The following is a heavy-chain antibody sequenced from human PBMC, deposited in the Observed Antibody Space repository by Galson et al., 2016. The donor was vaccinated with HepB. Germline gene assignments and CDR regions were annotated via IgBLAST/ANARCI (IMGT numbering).Heavy chain of an antibody. J-gene: IGHJ4*02. CDR1: GFTFSAYA. Sequence: SLRLSCAVSGFTFSAYAMTWVRQAPGKGLEWVSAISGPGNNTYYADSVKGRYTISRDNSKNTLYLQINSLRVEDTAVYYCAKGAGWYAGGQGTLVIVSS. D-gene: IGHD6-19*01. CDR2: ISGPGNNT. CDR3: AKGAGWYA. V-gene: IGHV3-23*01.